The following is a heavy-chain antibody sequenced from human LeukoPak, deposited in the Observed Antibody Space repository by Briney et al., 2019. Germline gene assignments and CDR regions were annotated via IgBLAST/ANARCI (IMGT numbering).Heavy chain of an antibody. Sequence: SETLSLTCTVSGGSISSISYYWGWIRQPPGKGLEWIGSIYNSGSTYYTPSFKSRVTISVDTSKNQFSLNLYSLTAADTAVYYCARAKYSRGAFDIWGQGTMVTLSS. CDR3: ARAKYSRGAFDI. CDR1: GGSISSISYY. V-gene: IGHV4-39*01. D-gene: IGHD5-18*01. J-gene: IGHJ3*02. CDR2: IYNSGST.